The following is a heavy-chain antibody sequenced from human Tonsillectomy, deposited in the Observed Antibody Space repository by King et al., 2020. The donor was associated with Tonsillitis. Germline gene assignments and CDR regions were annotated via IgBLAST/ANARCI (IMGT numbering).Heavy chain of an antibody. J-gene: IGHJ4*02. CDR3: AKDLGDYYDSSGYFDY. Sequence: QLVQSGGGVVQPGRSLRLSCAASGFTFSSYDMHWVRQAPGKGLEWVAVISFDGNNKYYADSVKGRFTISRDNSRNTLYLRMNSLTAEDTAAYYCAKDLGDYYDSSGYFDYWGQGTLVTVSS. D-gene: IGHD3-22*01. CDR1: GFTFSSYD. CDR2: ISFDGNNK. V-gene: IGHV3-30*18.